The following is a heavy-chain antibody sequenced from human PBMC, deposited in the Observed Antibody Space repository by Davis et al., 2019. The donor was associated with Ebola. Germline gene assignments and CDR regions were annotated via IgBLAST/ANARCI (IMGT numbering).Heavy chain of an antibody. CDR1: GLPFSSYW. V-gene: IGHV3-7*05. Sequence: ESPHIPCAASGLPFSSYWMSWVRPAPGKGLEWVANIKQDGSEKYYVDSVKGRFTISRDNAKNSLYLQMNRLRAEDTAVYYCASRSGGFGGQGTTVTVSS. D-gene: IGHD3-10*01. J-gene: IGHJ6*02. CDR2: IKQDGSEK. CDR3: ASRSGGF.